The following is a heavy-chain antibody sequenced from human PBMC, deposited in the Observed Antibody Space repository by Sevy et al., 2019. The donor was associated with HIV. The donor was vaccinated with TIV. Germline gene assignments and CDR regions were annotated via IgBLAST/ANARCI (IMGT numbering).Heavy chain of an antibody. CDR1: GASISSSGYY. Sequence: SETLSLTCTVSGASISSSGYYWGWIRRPPGKGLEWIASINYSGSTFYNPSLKSRVTISSDTSKNQFSLKLNSVTAADTAIYYCAGPTLTYSSGWSYYDSWGQGTVVTVSS. CDR2: INYSGST. J-gene: IGHJ4*02. D-gene: IGHD6-19*01. CDR3: AGPTLTYSSGWSYYDS. V-gene: IGHV4-39*01.